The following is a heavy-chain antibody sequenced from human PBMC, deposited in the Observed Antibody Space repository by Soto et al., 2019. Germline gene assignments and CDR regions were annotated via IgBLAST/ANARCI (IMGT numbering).Heavy chain of an antibody. CDR2: INPNSGHT. V-gene: IGHV1-18*01. CDR1: GYIFTTYG. J-gene: IGHJ5*02. CDR3: ARGQVVNFDNWFDP. Sequence: QIQLLQSGAEVKKPGTSVKVSCQASGYIFTTYGIIWVRQAPGQGLEWMGWINPNSGHTNYAQNLKDRVTMTTDTSTNTAYMELRSLRSNDTAMYFCARGQVVNFDNWFDPWGQGTLVTVSS. D-gene: IGHD3-22*01.